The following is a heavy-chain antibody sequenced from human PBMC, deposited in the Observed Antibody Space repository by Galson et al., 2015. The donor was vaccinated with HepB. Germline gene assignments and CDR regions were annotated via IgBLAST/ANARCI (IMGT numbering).Heavy chain of an antibody. CDR3: ARDPGAGPYD. D-gene: IGHD6-19*01. Sequence: SLRLSCAASGFTFSDYYMSWIRQAPGKGLEWVSYISSSSSYTNYADPVKGRFTISRDNAKNSLYLQMNSLRAEDTAVYYCARDPGAGPYDWGQGTLVTVSS. CDR2: ISSSSSYT. CDR1: GFTFSDYY. V-gene: IGHV3-11*06. J-gene: IGHJ4*02.